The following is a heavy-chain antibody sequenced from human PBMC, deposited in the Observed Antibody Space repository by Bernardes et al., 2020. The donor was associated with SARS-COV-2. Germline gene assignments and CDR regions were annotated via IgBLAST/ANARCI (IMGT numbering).Heavy chain of an antibody. J-gene: IGHJ6*02. CDR3: ARMGGIHYGSGSGRGYYYYGMDV. D-gene: IGHD3-10*01. CDR1: GYTFTSYA. Sequence: ASMKVSCKASGYTFTSYAMHWVRQAPGQRLEWMGWINAGNGNTKYSQKFQGRVTITRDTSASTAYMELSSLRSEDTAVYYCARMGGIHYGSGSGRGYYYYGMDVWGQGTTVTVSS. CDR2: INAGNGNT. V-gene: IGHV1-3*01.